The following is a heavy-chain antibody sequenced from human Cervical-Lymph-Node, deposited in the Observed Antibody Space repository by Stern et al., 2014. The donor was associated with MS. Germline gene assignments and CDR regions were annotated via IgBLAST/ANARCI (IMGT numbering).Heavy chain of an antibody. J-gene: IGHJ4*02. CDR2: IIPILGIA. V-gene: IGHV1-69*02. D-gene: IGHD3-16*02. CDR1: GGTFSSYT. Sequence: QVQLVQSGAEVKKPGSSVKVSCKASGGTFSSYTISWVRQAPGQGLEWMGRIIPILGIANYAQKFQGRVTITADKSTSTAYMELSSLRSEDTAVYYCASMSPLSGLGELSTGFDYWGQGTLVTVSS. CDR3: ASMSPLSGLGELSTGFDY.